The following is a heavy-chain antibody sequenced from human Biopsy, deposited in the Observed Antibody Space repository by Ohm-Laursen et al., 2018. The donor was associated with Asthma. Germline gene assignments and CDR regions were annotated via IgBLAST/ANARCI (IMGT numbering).Heavy chain of an antibody. CDR1: GFTFSIYD. J-gene: IGHJ4*02. Sequence: SLRLSCSASGFTFSIYDIHWVRQAPGKGLEWVAVVSYDGGVVHYADSMKGRFTISRDNAKSTLYLQMNRLRTDDTAVYFCAKRRGYSDLTDFDHWGQGTLVTVSS. CDR2: VSYDGGVV. D-gene: IGHD3-3*01. V-gene: IGHV3-30*18. CDR3: AKRRGYSDLTDFDH.